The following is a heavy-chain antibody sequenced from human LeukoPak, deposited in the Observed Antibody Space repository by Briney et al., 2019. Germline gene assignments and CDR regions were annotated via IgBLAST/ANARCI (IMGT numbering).Heavy chain of an antibody. Sequence: ASVKVSCKASGYTFTSYDINWVRQATGQGLEWMGWMNPNRGNTDYAHKFQGRVTMTRNTSISTASLELSSLRSEDAAVYYCARCPAALIKKYSRSNWFDPWGQGTLVTVSS. CDR3: ARCPAALIKKYSRSNWFDP. CDR2: MNPNRGNT. D-gene: IGHD6-6*01. J-gene: IGHJ5*02. V-gene: IGHV1-8*01. CDR1: GYTFTSYD.